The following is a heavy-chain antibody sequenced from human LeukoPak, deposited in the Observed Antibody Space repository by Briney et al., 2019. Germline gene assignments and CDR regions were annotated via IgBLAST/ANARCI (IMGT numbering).Heavy chain of an antibody. CDR2: IYTSGST. CDR3: ARHSLATRTPFDY. J-gene: IGHJ4*02. CDR1: GGSISSGSYY. Sequence: PSETLSLTCTVSGGSISSGSYYWSWIRQPAGKGLEWIGRIYTSGSTNYNPSLKSRVTISVDTSKNQFSLKLSSVTAADTAVYYCARHSLATRTPFDYWGQGTLVTVSS. V-gene: IGHV4-61*02. D-gene: IGHD5-24*01.